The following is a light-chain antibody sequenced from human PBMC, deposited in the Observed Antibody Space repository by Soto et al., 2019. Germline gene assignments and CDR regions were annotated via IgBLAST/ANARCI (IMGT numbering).Light chain of an antibody. CDR1: SSDVGGYNY. V-gene: IGLV2-14*01. CDR3: SSYTSSSLVV. Sequence: QSVLTQPASVSGSPGQSITISCTGTSSDVGGYNYVSWYQQHPGKAPKLMIYDVSNRPSGVSNRFSGSKSGYTASLTISGRQAEDEADYYCSSYTSSSLVVFGGGTKLTVL. J-gene: IGLJ2*01. CDR2: DVS.